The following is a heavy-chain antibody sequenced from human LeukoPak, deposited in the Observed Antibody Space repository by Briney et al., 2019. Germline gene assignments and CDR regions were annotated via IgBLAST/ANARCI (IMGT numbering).Heavy chain of an antibody. Sequence: GSLRLSCAASGFTFRSYEMNWVRQAPGKGLEWVSYISSSGSSIYYADSVKGRFTISRDNAKNLLYLQMNSLRTEDTAVYYCARDKGRYSGYDFPYWGQGTLVTVSS. J-gene: IGHJ4*02. D-gene: IGHD5-12*01. CDR1: GFTFRSYE. V-gene: IGHV3-48*03. CDR2: ISSSGSSI. CDR3: ARDKGRYSGYDFPY.